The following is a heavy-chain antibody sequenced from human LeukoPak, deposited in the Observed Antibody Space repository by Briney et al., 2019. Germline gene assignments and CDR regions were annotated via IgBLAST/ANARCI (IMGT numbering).Heavy chain of an antibody. D-gene: IGHD1-1*01. Sequence: GGSLRLSRAASGFKFDDYAMQWVRQAPGKGLEWVSGISWNSNTIGYADSVKGRFTISRDNAKHSLYLQMNSLRPEDTALYYCAKDIVGSAMTGIDYWGQGTLVTVSS. CDR2: ISWNSNTI. CDR3: AKDIVGSAMTGIDY. CDR1: GFKFDDYA. J-gene: IGHJ4*02. V-gene: IGHV3-9*01.